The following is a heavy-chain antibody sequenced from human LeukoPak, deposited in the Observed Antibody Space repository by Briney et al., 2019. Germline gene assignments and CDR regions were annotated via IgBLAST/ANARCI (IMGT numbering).Heavy chain of an antibody. D-gene: IGHD6-6*01. CDR2: ISWNGGSI. CDR1: GFTFDDYA. CDR3: AKGITPFIAAQDY. Sequence: GRSVRLSCAATGFTFDDYAKHWVRPAAGKELAGVSGISWNGGSIGYADSVKGRFTISRDNAKNSLYLQMNSLRAEDTALYYCAKGITPFIAAQDYWGQGTLVTVSS. V-gene: IGHV3-9*01. J-gene: IGHJ4*02.